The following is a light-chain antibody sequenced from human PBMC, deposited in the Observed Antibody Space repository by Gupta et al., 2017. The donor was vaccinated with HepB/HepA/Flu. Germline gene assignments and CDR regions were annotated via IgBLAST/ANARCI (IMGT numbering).Light chain of an antibody. J-gene: IGKJ4*01. CDR1: LTIDTW. CDR3: QQYKTYPLT. Sequence: DIQMTQSPSLLSASVGGRVTITCRASLTIDTWMAWYQQKPGKAPRLIIYKASILQSGVPSRFSGSGSGTEFILTISSLQPDDFATYYCQQYKTYPLTFGGGTVVDTK. V-gene: IGKV1-5*03. CDR2: KAS.